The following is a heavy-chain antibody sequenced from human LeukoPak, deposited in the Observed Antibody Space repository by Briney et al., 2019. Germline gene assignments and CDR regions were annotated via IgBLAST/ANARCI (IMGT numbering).Heavy chain of an antibody. V-gene: IGHV3-30-3*01. CDR1: GFTFSSYA. Sequence: PGGSLRLSCAASGFTFSSYAMSWVRQAPGKGLEWVAVISYDGSNKYYADSVKGRFTISRDNSKNTLYLQMNSLRAEDTAVYYCAKGESFYGDYSVPRDYFDYWGQGTLVTVSS. D-gene: IGHD4-17*01. CDR3: AKGESFYGDYSVPRDYFDY. J-gene: IGHJ4*02. CDR2: ISYDGSNK.